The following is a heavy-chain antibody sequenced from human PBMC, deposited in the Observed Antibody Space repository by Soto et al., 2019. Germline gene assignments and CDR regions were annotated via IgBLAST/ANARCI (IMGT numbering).Heavy chain of an antibody. CDR3: AKGGPDGFCSGGRCYFDY. CDR2: ISWNSNII. Sequence: EVQLVESGGGLVQPGRSLRLSCAASGFTFDDYAMHWVRRVPGKGLEWVSSISWNSNIIGYADSVKGRFTISRDNAKNSLYLHRNSLRPDDTALYYCAKGGPDGFCSGGRCYFDYWGQGTLVTVSS. D-gene: IGHD2-15*01. J-gene: IGHJ4*02. V-gene: IGHV3-9*01. CDR1: GFTFDDYA.